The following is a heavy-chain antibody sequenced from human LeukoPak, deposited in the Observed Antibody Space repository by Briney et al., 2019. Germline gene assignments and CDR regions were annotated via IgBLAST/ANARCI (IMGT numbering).Heavy chain of an antibody. V-gene: IGHV4-59*01. J-gene: IGHJ6*02. Sequence: AETLSLTCTVSGGSISSYYWSWLRQPPGKGLEWIGYIYDSGSTNYNASFESRVTIFVDTSKNQFSLKLRSVTAADTAVYYCARAYSSGGQGLYYYYYYGMDVWGQGTTVTVSS. D-gene: IGHD6-19*01. CDR2: IYDSGST. CDR3: ARAYSSGGQGLYYYYYYGMDV. CDR1: GGSISSYY.